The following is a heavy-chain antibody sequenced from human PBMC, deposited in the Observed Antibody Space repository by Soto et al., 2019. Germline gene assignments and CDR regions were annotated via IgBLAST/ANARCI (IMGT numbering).Heavy chain of an antibody. Sequence: SDTLSLTCTVSGGSIRSSSYYWGWIRQPPGQGQEWIGSIYYSGSTYYNPSLKSRVTISVDTSKNQFSLKLSSVTAADTAVYYCARHSSRSGGYYYYGMDVWGQGTTVT. CDR3: ARHSSRSGGYYYYGMDV. CDR2: IYYSGST. J-gene: IGHJ6*02. CDR1: GGSIRSSSYY. D-gene: IGHD6-25*01. V-gene: IGHV4-39*01.